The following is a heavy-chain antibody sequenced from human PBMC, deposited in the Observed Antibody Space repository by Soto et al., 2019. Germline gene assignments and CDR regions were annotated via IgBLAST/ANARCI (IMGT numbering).Heavy chain of an antibody. CDR3: ARGLLLY. V-gene: IGHV4-34*01. D-gene: IGHD2-8*02. Sequence: SETLSLTXAVYGGSFRGYYWSWIRQPPGKGLEWIGEINHSGSTNYNPSLKSRLTISVDTSKNQFSLKLSSVTAADTAVYYCARGLLLYWGQGTLVTVSS. CDR2: INHSGST. CDR1: GGSFRGYY. J-gene: IGHJ4*02.